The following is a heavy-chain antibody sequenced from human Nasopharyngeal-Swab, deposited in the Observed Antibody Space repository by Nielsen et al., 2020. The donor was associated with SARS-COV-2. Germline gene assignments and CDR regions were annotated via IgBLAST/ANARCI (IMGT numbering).Heavy chain of an antibody. J-gene: IGHJ6*02. D-gene: IGHD6-6*01. Sequence: SETLSLTCTVSGGSISSYYWSWIRQPPGKGLEWIGYIYYSGSTNYNPSLKSRVTISVDTSKNQFPLKLSSVTAADTAVYYCARESARRHYYYGMDVWGQGTTVTVSS. CDR1: GGSISSYY. CDR3: ARESARRHYYYGMDV. V-gene: IGHV4-59*13. CDR2: IYYSGST.